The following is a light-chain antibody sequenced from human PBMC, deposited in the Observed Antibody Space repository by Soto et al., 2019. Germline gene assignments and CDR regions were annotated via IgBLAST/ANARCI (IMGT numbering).Light chain of an antibody. J-gene: IGKJ1*01. V-gene: IGKV1-9*01. Sequence: IQLTQSPSSLSASVGDRATLTGRASQGISSYLAWYQQKPGKAPTLLIYAASTLQSGVPSRFSGSGSGTDFTLTISSLQPEDFATYYCQQLKSYPPTFGQGTKVDIK. CDR3: QQLKSYPPT. CDR1: QGISSY. CDR2: AAS.